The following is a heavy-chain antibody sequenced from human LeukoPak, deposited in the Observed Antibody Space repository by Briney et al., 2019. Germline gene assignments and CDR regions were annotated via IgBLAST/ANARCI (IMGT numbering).Heavy chain of an antibody. CDR1: GFTFGNAW. V-gene: IGHV3-15*01. CDR2: IKTKADGGTT. CDR3: TTGRYFDWLLCNY. Sequence: PGGSLRLSCAASGFTFGNAWMSWVRQAPGKGLEWVGRIKTKADGGTTDYAAPVKGRFTISRDDSKNTLFLQMNSLRTEDTAVYYCTTGRYFDWLLCNYWGQGTLVTVSS. D-gene: IGHD3-9*01. J-gene: IGHJ4*02.